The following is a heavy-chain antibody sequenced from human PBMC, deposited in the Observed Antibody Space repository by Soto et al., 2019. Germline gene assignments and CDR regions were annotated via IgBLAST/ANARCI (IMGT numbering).Heavy chain of an antibody. CDR1: GFMFNDYA. D-gene: IGHD3-16*01. Sequence: EVQLVESGGGLVQPGRSLRLSCAGSGFMFNDYAMYWVRQVPGKGLEWVSGISWDSGDKEYVDSVKGRFNISRDNAKAALYLQMNSLRPEDTAMYYFVRSAGGSIDILGQGTMVTISS. J-gene: IGHJ3*02. CDR2: ISWDSGDK. CDR3: VRSAGGSIDI. V-gene: IGHV3-9*01.